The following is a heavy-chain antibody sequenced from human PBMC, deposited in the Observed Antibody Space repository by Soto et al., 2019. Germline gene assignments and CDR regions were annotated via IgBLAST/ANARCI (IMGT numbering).Heavy chain of an antibody. CDR1: GFTFSSYT. CDR3: ARDPDY. J-gene: IGHJ4*02. V-gene: IGHV3-21*01. CDR2: ISGSASYI. Sequence: GGTLRLSCAASGFTFSSYTMTWVRQAPGKGLEWVSAISGSASYIYYADSVKGRFTISRDNAKNSLYLQMNSLRAEDTAVYYCARDPDYWGQGTLVTVSS.